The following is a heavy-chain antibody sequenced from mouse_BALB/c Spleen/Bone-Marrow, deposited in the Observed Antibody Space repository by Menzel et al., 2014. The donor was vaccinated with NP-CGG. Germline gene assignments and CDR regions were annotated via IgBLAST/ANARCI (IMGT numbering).Heavy chain of an antibody. CDR2: IRNKANGYTT. CDR3: ARDMGLLRFDY. Sequence: EVQRVESGGGLVQPGGSLRLSCATSGFTFSDYYMSWVRQPPGKALEWLGFIRNKANGYTTEYGASVKGRFTISRDNSQSILYLQMNTPRAEDSATYYCARDMGLLRFDYWGQGTTLTVSS. D-gene: IGHD1-1*01. CDR1: GFTFSDYY. J-gene: IGHJ2*01. V-gene: IGHV7-3*02.